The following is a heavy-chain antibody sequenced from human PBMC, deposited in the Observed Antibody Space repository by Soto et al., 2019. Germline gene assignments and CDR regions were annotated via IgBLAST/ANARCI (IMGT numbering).Heavy chain of an antibody. D-gene: IGHD6-13*01. J-gene: IGHJ5*02. CDR3: AREERAAAGTGWFDP. CDR1: GFTFSSYG. Sequence: PGGSLRLSCAASGFTFSSYGMHWVRQAPGKGLEWVAVIWYDGSNKYYADSVKGRFTISRDNSKNTLYLQMNSLRAEDTAVYHCAREERAAAGTGWFDPWGQGTLVTVSS. V-gene: IGHV3-33*01. CDR2: IWYDGSNK.